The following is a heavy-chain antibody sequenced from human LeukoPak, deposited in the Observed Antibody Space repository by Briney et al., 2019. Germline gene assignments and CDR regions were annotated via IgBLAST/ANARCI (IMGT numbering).Heavy chain of an antibody. CDR2: ISYDGSNK. CDR3: ARDVTTTTGMDV. Sequence: GRSLRLSCAASGFTFSSYAMHWVRRVPARGLDWVAVISYDGSNKYYADSVKGRFTISRDNSKDTLYLQMNSLRAEDTAVYYCARDVTTTTGMDVWGQGTTVTVSS. J-gene: IGHJ6*02. D-gene: IGHD1-1*01. CDR1: GFTFSSYA. V-gene: IGHV3-30-3*01.